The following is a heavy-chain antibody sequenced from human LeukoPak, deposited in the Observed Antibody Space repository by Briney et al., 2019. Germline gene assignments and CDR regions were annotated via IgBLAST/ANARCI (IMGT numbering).Heavy chain of an antibody. V-gene: IGHV6-1*01. J-gene: IGHJ5*02. CDR2: TYYTSKWTG. CDR3: ARRARWKSYFGP. CDR1: GDDVSSDSSS. D-gene: IGHD1-1*01. Sequence: SQTLSLTCAISGDDVSSDSSSWLWIRQSPSRGLEWLGRTYYTSKWTGDSALSVRSRIAIAPDTSKNQFTLQLSSVTVEDTAVYYCARRARWKSYFGPWGQGILVVVSS.